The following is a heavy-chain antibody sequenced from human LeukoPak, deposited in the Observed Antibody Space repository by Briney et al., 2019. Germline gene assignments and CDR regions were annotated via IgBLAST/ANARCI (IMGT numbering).Heavy chain of an antibody. CDR3: AKGAMVRGVIIFGAAFDI. D-gene: IGHD3-10*01. Sequence: GGSLRLSCAASGFTFSSYGMSWVRQAPGKGLEWVSAISGSGGSTHYADSVKGRFTISRDNSKNTLYLQMNSLRAEDTAVYYCAKGAMVRGVIIFGAAFDIWGQGKMVTVSS. CDR1: GFTFSSYG. J-gene: IGHJ3*02. V-gene: IGHV3-23*01. CDR2: ISGSGGST.